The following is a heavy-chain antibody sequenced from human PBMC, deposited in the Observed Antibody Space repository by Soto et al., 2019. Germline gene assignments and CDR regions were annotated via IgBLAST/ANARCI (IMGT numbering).Heavy chain of an antibody. CDR3: AGRNGYYSGIDY. D-gene: IGHD3-22*01. CDR2: VNHRGGI. J-gene: IGHJ4*02. CDR1: GGSFSGYY. V-gene: IGHV4-34*02. Sequence: QVQLQQWGAGLLKPSETLSLTCVVYGGSFSGYYWSWIRQPPGKGLEWFGEVNHRGGIDYNPSLKSRVTISVDTSKNQFSLKLSSVTAADTAVYYCAGRNGYYSGIDYWGQGTLVTVSS.